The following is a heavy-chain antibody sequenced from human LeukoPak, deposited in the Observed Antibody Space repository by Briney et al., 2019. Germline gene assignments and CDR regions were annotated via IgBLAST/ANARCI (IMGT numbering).Heavy chain of an antibody. D-gene: IGHD6-19*01. CDR3: AREGLVKGINAFDI. Sequence: ASVKASCKASGYTFTSYGISWVRQAPGQGLEWMGWISAYNGNTNYAQKLQGRVTMTTDTSTSTAYMELRSLRSDDTAVYYCAREGLVKGINAFDIWGQGTMVTVSS. CDR2: ISAYNGNT. CDR1: GYTFTSYG. V-gene: IGHV1-18*01. J-gene: IGHJ3*02.